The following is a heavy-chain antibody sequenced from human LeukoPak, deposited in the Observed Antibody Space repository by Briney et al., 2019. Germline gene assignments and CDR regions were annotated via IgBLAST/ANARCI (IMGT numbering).Heavy chain of an antibody. CDR1: GGSFSGYY. Sequence: PSETLSLTCAVYGGSFSGYYWTWIRQPPGKGLEWIGVINHRRSTKYSPSLKSRVTISVDTSKNQFSLRLSSVTAADTAVYYCARRVGRWFGERAYYYNYMDVWGKGTTVTISS. CDR2: INHRRST. J-gene: IGHJ6*03. CDR3: ARRVGRWFGERAYYYNYMDV. D-gene: IGHD3-10*01. V-gene: IGHV4-34*01.